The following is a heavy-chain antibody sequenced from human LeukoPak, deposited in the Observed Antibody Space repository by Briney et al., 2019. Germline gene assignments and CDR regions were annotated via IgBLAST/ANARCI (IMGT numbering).Heavy chain of an antibody. CDR1: GYTFTSYG. CDR3: ARDSIAAGSGWLDP. D-gene: IGHD6-13*01. V-gene: IGHV1-18*01. CDR2: ISAYNGNT. Sequence: ASVKVSCKASGYTFTSYGISWVRQAPGQGLEWMGWISAYNGNTNYAQKLQGRVTMTTDTSTSTAYMELRSLRSDDTAVYYCARDSIAAGSGWLDPWGQGTLVTVSS. J-gene: IGHJ5*02.